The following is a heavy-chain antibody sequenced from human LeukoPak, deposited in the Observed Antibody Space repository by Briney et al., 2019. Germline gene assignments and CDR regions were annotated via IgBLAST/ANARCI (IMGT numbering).Heavy chain of an antibody. CDR2: IYHSGST. CDR3: ARDGGTAQAFNWFDP. D-gene: IGHD1-1*01. CDR1: GGSISSSSYY. Sequence: PSETLSLTCTVSGGSISSSSYYWGWTRQPPGKGLEWIGSIYHSGSTNYNPSLKSRVTISVDKSKNQFSLKLSSVTAADTAVYYCARDGGTAQAFNWFDPWGQGTLVTVSS. J-gene: IGHJ5*02. V-gene: IGHV4-39*07.